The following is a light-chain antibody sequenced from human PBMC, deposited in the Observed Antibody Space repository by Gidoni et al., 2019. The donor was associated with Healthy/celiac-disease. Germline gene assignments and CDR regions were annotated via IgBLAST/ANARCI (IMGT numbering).Light chain of an antibody. V-gene: IGKV3-20*01. CDR1: QSLSSTY. Sequence: ERVWTQSPATLSLSPGEGATLSCRAAQSLSSTYIAWYQQKPGQAPRLLIYAASIRASGIPDRFSGSGSVTDFTLTISRLEPEDSAVYYCQRFGSSRGTFGQGTRLEIK. CDR3: QRFGSSRGT. J-gene: IGKJ1*01. CDR2: AAS.